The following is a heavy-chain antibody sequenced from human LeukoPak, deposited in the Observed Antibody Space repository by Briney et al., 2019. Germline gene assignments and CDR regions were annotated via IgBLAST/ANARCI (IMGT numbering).Heavy chain of an antibody. J-gene: IGHJ4*02. CDR2: IRYDGTKT. CDR3: ARDFDDVNGNFYYIPDL. V-gene: IGHV3-30*02. CDR1: GFPVKKNG. Sequence: GFLRPFWTTAGFPVKKNGIEWVREASGKGPGGVGFIRYDGTKTFYGDSVRGRFTISRDNSKNTLYLEMNSLRHEDTAVYSCARDFDDVNGNFYYIPDLWGQGTLVTVSS. D-gene: IGHD2-8*01.